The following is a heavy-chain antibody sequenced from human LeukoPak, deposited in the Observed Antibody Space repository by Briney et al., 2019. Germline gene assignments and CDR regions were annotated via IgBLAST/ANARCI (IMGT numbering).Heavy chain of an antibody. Sequence: ASVKVSCKFSGGTFINYIISWVRQAPGQGLEWIGWINAYNGNTNYAQKLQGRVTMTTDASTSTAYMELRSLRSNDTAVYYCARDHYTAATPGVIDYWGQGTLVTVSS. D-gene: IGHD2-2*01. V-gene: IGHV1-18*04. CDR3: ARDHYTAATPGVIDY. J-gene: IGHJ4*02. CDR2: INAYNGNT. CDR1: GGTFINYI.